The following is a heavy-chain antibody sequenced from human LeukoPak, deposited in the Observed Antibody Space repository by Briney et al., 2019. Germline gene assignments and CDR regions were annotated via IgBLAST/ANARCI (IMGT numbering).Heavy chain of an antibody. V-gene: IGHV1-2*02. CDR3: ARDRCGSSSSEGYWYFDL. CDR1: GYTFTGYY. J-gene: IGHJ2*01. D-gene: IGHD6-6*01. CDR2: INPNSGGT. Sequence: ASVKVSCKASGYTFTGYYMHWVRQAPGQGLEWMGWINPNSGGTNYAQKFQGRVTMTRDTSISTAYMELSRLRSDDTAVYYCARDRCGSSSSEGYWYFDLWGRGTLVTVSS.